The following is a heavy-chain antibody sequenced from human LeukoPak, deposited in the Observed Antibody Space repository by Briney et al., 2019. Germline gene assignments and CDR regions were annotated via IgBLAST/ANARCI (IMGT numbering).Heavy chain of an antibody. V-gene: IGHV4-38-2*01. Sequence: PSETLSLTCAVSGYSLSSDYYWGWIRQPPGKGLEWIGSIYYSGSTYYNPSLRSRVTISVDTSKNQFSLKLYSVTAADPAVYYCARGGGWKYYFDYWGQGTLVTVSS. D-gene: IGHD1-1*01. CDR3: ARGGGWKYYFDY. CDR2: IYYSGST. J-gene: IGHJ4*02. CDR1: GYSLSSDYY.